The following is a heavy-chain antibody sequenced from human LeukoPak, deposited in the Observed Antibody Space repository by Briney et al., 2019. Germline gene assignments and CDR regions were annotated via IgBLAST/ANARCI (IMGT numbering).Heavy chain of an antibody. Sequence: PSETLSLTCAVYGGSFSGYYWSWIRQPPGKGLEWIGEINHSGCTNYNPSLKSRVTISVDTSKNQFSLKLSSVTAADTAVYYCATLTEEYYYDSSGYYRTAQFDYWGQGTLVTVSS. CDR2: INHSGCT. CDR1: GGSFSGYY. D-gene: IGHD3-22*01. CDR3: ATLTEEYYYDSSGYYRTAQFDY. V-gene: IGHV4-34*01. J-gene: IGHJ4*02.